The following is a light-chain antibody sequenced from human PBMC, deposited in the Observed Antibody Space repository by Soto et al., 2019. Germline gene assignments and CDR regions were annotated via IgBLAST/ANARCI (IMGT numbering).Light chain of an antibody. J-gene: IGKJ4*01. V-gene: IGKV1-39*01. Sequence: DLQMTQSPSSLSASVGDRVTISCRASQTISSYLHWYQHKPGEAPKLLIYASSTLQSGVPARFSGSGSGTEFTLTISTLQAEDFATYFCQESYSSPAVSLGGGTKVDIK. CDR1: QTISSY. CDR2: ASS. CDR3: QESYSSPAVS.